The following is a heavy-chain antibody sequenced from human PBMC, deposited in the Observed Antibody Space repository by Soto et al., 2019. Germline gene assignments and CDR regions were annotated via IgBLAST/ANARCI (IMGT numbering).Heavy chain of an antibody. J-gene: IGHJ4*02. D-gene: IGHD1-26*01. CDR3: GRGRSGQIVVFY. CDR2: IGPESGAT. V-gene: IGHV1-2*02. Sequence: ASVKVSCKASGYTFTGHYFHWVRQAPEQGPEWMGEIGPESGATRYAQRFQGRVTMTRDMSITTVYMELNNLSPDDTAVYYCGRGRSGQIVVFYWGQGTPVTVSS. CDR1: GYTFTGHY.